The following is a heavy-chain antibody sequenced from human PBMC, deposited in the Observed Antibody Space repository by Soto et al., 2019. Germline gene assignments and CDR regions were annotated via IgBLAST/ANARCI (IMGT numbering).Heavy chain of an antibody. CDR1: GGSISSSSYY. CDR3: LRGGYCSAGRCDEAYGMDV. J-gene: IGHJ6*02. Sequence: SETLSLTCTVSGGSISSSSYYWGWIRQPPGKGLEWIGNVYYSGSTYYNPSLKSRFTISRDNAKNSLFLQMSSLRAEDTALYYCLRGGYCSAGRCDEAYGMDVWGQGTTVTVSS. D-gene: IGHD2-15*01. V-gene: IGHV4-39*02. CDR2: VYYSGST.